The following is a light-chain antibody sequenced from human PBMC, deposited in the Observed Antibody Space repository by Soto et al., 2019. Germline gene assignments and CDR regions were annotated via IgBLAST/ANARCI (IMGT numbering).Light chain of an antibody. CDR2: GAS. J-gene: IGKJ1*01. CDR3: QEYGSSPWT. Sequence: EIVLTQSPGTLSLSPGERATLSCRAGQSASSRYLAWYQQKPGQAPRLLIYGASSRATGIPDTFSGSGSGTAFTLTIASLELEDFPVYYWQEYGSSPWTFGQGTKVEIK. CDR1: QSASSRY. V-gene: IGKV3-20*01.